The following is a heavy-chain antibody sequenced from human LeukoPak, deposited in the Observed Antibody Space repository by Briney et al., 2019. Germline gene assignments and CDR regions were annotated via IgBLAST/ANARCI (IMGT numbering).Heavy chain of an antibody. J-gene: IGHJ4*02. D-gene: IGHD3-10*01. CDR3: TTRGYYYGSGDDYFDY. CDR1: GFTLSNAW. Sequence: GGSLRLSRAASGFTLSNAWMRWVRQAPGKGEEWVGRIKSKTDGGTTDYAAPVKGRFTISRDDSKNTLYLQMNSLKTEDTAVYYCTTRGYYYGSGDDYFDYWGQGTLVTVSS. CDR2: IKSKTDGGTT. V-gene: IGHV3-15*01.